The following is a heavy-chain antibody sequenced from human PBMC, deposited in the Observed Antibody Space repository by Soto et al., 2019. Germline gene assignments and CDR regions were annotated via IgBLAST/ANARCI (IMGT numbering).Heavy chain of an antibody. D-gene: IGHD3-9*01. CDR2: MNHSGST. J-gene: IGHJ4*02. V-gene: IGHV4-34*01. Sequence: QVQLQQWGAGLLKPSETLSLTCAVYGGSFSGYYWNWIRQPPGKGLEWIGEMNHSGSTNYNPSLKSRVTISVDTAKNQFSLKLSSVTAADTAVYYCARGHYDILTGYSSYHFDYWGQGTLVTVSS. CDR1: GGSFSGYY. CDR3: ARGHYDILTGYSSYHFDY.